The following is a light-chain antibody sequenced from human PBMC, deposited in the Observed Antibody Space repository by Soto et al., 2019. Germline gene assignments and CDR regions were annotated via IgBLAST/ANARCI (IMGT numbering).Light chain of an antibody. V-gene: IGKV3-15*01. CDR1: QNVNSN. CDR3: QQYNNWPPLLT. CDR2: GAY. Sequence: EIVMTQSPATVSVSPGERATLSCRASQNVNSNLAWYQQKPGQPPRLLIYGAYTRATGVPARFSGSGSGTEFTLTINSLQSEDFAVYYCQQYNNWPPLLTFGGGTKVEIK. J-gene: IGKJ4*01.